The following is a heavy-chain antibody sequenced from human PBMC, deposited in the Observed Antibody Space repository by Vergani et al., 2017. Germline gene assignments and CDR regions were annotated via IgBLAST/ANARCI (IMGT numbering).Heavy chain of an antibody. V-gene: IGHV3-23*04. Sequence: EVQLVESGGGLVKPGGSLRLSCAASGFTFSSYAMSWVRQAPGKGLEWVSAISGSGGSTYYADSVKGRFTISRDNSKNTLYLQMKSLRAEDTAVYYCAKGGYCSSTSCYWNYYMDVWGKGTTVTVSS. CDR2: ISGSGGST. J-gene: IGHJ6*03. CDR1: GFTFSSYA. D-gene: IGHD2-2*01. CDR3: AKGGYCSSTSCYWNYYMDV.